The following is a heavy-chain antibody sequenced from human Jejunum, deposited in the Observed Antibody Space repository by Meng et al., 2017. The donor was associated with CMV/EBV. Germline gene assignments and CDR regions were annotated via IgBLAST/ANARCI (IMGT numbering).Heavy chain of an antibody. CDR1: GPTFRNYP. CDR3: ARENDYRNYSDS. J-gene: IGHJ4*02. V-gene: IGHV3-30-3*01. D-gene: IGHD4-11*01. Sequence: SGPTFRNYPGHWVRQAPDKGLEWVAGISNYGDSTYLRDSVKGRFSISRDDSKNTVYLQMNSLRGEDTAVYYCARENDYRNYSDSWGRGTLVTVSS. CDR2: ISNYGDST.